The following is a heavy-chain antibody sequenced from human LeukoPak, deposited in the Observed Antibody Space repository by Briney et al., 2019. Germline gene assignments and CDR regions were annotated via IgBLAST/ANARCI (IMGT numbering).Heavy chain of an antibody. J-gene: IGHJ5*02. V-gene: IGHV1-2*02. D-gene: IGHD6-6*01. CDR3: ARARRVSPHWFDP. Sequence: ASVKVSCKASGYTFTGYYMHWVRQAPGQRLEWMGWINPNSGGTNYAQKFQGRVTMTRDTPISTAYMELSRLRSDDTAVYYCARARRVSPHWFDPWGQGTLVTVPS. CDR1: GYTFTGYY. CDR2: INPNSGGT.